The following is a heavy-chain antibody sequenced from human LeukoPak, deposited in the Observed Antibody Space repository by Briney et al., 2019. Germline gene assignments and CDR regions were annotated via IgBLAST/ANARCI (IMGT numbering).Heavy chain of an antibody. CDR1: GYTFTSYG. J-gene: IGHJ4*02. Sequence: GASVKVSCKASGYTFTSYGVSWVRQAPGQGLEWMGWISAYNGNTNYAQKLQGRVTMTTDTSTSTAYVELRSLRSDDTAVYYCARDGYSSGWFDYWGQGTLVTVSS. V-gene: IGHV1-18*01. D-gene: IGHD6-19*01. CDR3: ARDGYSSGWFDY. CDR2: ISAYNGNT.